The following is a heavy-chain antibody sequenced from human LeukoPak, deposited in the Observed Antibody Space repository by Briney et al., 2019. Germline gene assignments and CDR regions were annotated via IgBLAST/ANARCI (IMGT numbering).Heavy chain of an antibody. D-gene: IGHD3-3*01. J-gene: IGHJ3*02. CDR3: ARVAELDDFWSGYSMRAFDI. V-gene: IGHV1-2*02. Sequence: GASVKVSCKASGYTFTGYYMHWVRQAPGQGLEWMGWINPNSGGTNYAQKLQGRVTMTRDTSISTAYMELSRLRSDDTAVYYCARVAELDDFWSGYSMRAFDIWGQGTMVTVSA. CDR1: GYTFTGYY. CDR2: INPNSGGT.